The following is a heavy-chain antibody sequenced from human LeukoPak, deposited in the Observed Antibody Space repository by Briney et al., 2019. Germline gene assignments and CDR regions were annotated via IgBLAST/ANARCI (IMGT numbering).Heavy chain of an antibody. CDR3: ARFPVRGYTYGSVIHHMDV. CDR1: GGTFNTYA. D-gene: IGHD5-18*01. J-gene: IGHJ6*02. Sequence: SVKVSCKASGGTFNTYAITWVRQAPGQGLEWMGRIIPILDAADSAQKFQGRLTISADKSTSTVYMELSSLRSEDTAIYYCARFPVRGYTYGSVIHHMDVWGQGTTVTVSS. CDR2: IIPILDAA. V-gene: IGHV1-69*04.